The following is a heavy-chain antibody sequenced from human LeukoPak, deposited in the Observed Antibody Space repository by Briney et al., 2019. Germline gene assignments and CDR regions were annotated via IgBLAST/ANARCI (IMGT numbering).Heavy chain of an antibody. D-gene: IGHD2-2*02. CDR3: ARSSDCSRASCFTSYFDS. CDR1: GDSISSDNYY. Sequence: SETLSLTCTVSGDSISSDNYYWGWLRQSPGKGLEWIGSIYYGGSPYYNPSLESRVTMSVDPSKSQFSLRLSSVTAADTAMYYCARSSDCSRASCFTSYFDSWGQGTLVTVSS. V-gene: IGHV4-39*07. CDR2: IYYGGSP. J-gene: IGHJ4*02.